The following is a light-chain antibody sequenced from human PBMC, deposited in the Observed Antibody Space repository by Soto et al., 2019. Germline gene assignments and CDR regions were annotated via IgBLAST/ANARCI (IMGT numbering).Light chain of an antibody. V-gene: IGKV1-8*01. J-gene: IGKJ1*01. Sequence: RMGHSQSPCFAPAGDGATTPSRASQGITSYLAWYQQKPGKAPKLLIYAASTLQSGVPSRFSGSGSGTDFTLTISCLQSEDFAAYYCQQYYSYPRTFGQGTKVDIK. CDR1: QGITSY. CDR2: AAS. CDR3: QQYYSYPRT.